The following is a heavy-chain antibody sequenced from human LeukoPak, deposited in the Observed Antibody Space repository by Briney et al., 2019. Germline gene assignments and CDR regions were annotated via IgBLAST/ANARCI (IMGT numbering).Heavy chain of an antibody. D-gene: IGHD5-12*01. Sequence: SETLSLTCAVYGGSFSGYYWGWIRQPPGKGLEWIGEINHSGSTNYNPSLKSRVTISVDTSKNQFSLKLSSVTAADTAVYYCARVPRSGYVARFYYFDYWGQGTLVTVSS. J-gene: IGHJ4*02. CDR1: GGSFSGYY. V-gene: IGHV4-34*01. CDR3: ARVPRSGYVARFYYFDY. CDR2: INHSGST.